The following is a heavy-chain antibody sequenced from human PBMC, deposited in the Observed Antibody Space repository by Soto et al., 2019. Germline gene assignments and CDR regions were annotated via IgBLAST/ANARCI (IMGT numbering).Heavy chain of an antibody. J-gene: IGHJ5*02. CDR2: INPNSGGT. V-gene: IGHV1-2*04. CDR3: ARGGDLYCSGGSCYSWFDP. D-gene: IGHD2-15*01. Sequence: QVQLVQSGAEVKKPGASVKVSCKASGYTFTGYYMHWVRQAPGQGLEWMGWINPNSGGTNYAQKFQGWVTMTRDTSISTAYTVRSRLRSDDTAVYYCARGGDLYCSGGSCYSWFDPWGQGTLVTVSS. CDR1: GYTFTGYY.